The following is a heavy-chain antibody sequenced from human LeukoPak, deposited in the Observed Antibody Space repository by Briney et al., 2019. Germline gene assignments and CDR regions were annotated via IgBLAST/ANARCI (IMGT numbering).Heavy chain of an antibody. Sequence: SETLSLTCTVSGGSISSYYWSWIRQPAGKGLEWIGEINHSGSTNYNPSLKSRVTISVDTSKNQFSLKLSSVTAADTAVYYCARWFGGVIVRYYFDYWGQGTLVTVSS. D-gene: IGHD3-16*02. CDR3: ARWFGGVIVRYYFDY. CDR1: GGSISSYY. V-gene: IGHV4-34*01. CDR2: INHSGST. J-gene: IGHJ4*02.